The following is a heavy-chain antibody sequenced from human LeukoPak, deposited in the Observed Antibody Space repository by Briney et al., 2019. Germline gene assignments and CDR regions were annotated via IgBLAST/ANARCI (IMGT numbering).Heavy chain of an antibody. D-gene: IGHD5-18*01. J-gene: IGHJ6*04. CDR2: IYYSGST. CDR1: GGSISSYY. CDR3: ARGSDTAMGVDYYYGMDV. Sequence: PSETLSLTCTVSGGSISSYYWSWIRQPPGKGLEWIGYIYYSGSTNYNPSLKSRVTISVDTSKNQFSLKLSSVTAADTAVYYCARGSDTAMGVDYYYGMDVWGKGTTVTVSS. V-gene: IGHV4-59*01.